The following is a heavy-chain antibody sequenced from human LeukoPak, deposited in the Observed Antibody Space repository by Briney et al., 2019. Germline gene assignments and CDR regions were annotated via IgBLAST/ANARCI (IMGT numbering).Heavy chain of an antibody. V-gene: IGHV3-7*01. J-gene: IGHJ4*02. Sequence: GGSLRLSCAASGFTFSSYSMNWVRQAPGKGLEWVASIREDGSEKTSVDSVKGRFTISRDNAKNSLYLQMDSLRAEDTAVYYCARGPTNGRAFDYWGQGTLVSVSS. CDR1: GFTFSSYS. CDR3: ARGPTNGRAFDY. D-gene: IGHD3-10*02. CDR2: IREDGSEK.